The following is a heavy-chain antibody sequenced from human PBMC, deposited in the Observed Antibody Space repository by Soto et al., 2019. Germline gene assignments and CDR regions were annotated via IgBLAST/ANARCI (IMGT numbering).Heavy chain of an antibody. CDR3: ARDGDYFGSGSPPLLST. Sequence: QVQLQESGPGLVKPSQTLSLTCTVSGGSITSGGYCWTWIRQHPVKGLEWMGHIYYSGSTSYNPSLKSRVTISIDTAKNQFSLKLTSVTAADTAVYYCARDGDYFGSGSPPLLSTWGQGTLVTVSS. CDR1: GGSITSGGYC. V-gene: IGHV4-31*03. D-gene: IGHD3-10*01. CDR2: IYYSGST. J-gene: IGHJ4*02.